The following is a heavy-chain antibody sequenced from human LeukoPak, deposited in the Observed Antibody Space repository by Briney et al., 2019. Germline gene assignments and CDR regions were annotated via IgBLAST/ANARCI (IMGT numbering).Heavy chain of an antibody. V-gene: IGHV1-24*01. Sequence: ASVKVSCKVSGYTLTELSMHWVRQAPGKGLEWMGGLDPEGGETIYAQKFEGRVTMTEDTSTDTAYMERRSLRSEDPAVYYCATAECSLAARSYAFDIWGQETMVTVSS. J-gene: IGHJ3*02. CDR1: GYTLTELS. CDR3: ATAECSLAARSYAFDI. D-gene: IGHD6-6*01. CDR2: LDPEGGET.